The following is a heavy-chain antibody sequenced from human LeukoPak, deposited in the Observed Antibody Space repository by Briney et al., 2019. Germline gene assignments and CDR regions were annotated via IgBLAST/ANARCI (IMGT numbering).Heavy chain of an antibody. CDR3: ARVAPDAAFDI. Sequence: SETLSLTCTLSGYCISSGYYWGWIRQPPGQGPEWIGSIYHSGSTYYNPSLKCRVTISVDTSKNQFSLKLSSVTAADTAVYYCARVAPDAAFDIWGQGTMVSVSS. V-gene: IGHV4-38-2*02. J-gene: IGHJ3*02. CDR2: IYHSGST. D-gene: IGHD3-3*02. CDR1: GYCISSGYY.